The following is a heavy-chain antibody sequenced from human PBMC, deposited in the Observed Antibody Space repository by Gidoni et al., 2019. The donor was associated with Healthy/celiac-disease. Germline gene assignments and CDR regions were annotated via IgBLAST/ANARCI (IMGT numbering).Heavy chain of an antibody. CDR2: IYSGGST. D-gene: IGHD2-21*02. J-gene: IGHJ3*02. CDR3: AGRDIVVVTAIPIAFDI. CDR1: GFTVSSNY. Sequence: EVQLVESGGGLVQPGGSRRPSCAASGFTVSSNYMSWVRQAPGKGLAWVSVIYSGGSTYYADSVKGRFTISRDNSKNTLYLQMNSLRAEDTAVYYCAGRDIVVVTAIPIAFDIWGQGTMVTVSS. V-gene: IGHV3-66*04.